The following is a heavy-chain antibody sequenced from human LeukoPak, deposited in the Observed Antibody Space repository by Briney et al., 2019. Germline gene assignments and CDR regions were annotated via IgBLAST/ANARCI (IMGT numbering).Heavy chain of an antibody. Sequence: VKVSCKASGYTFTSYGITWVRQAPGQGLEWMGWISTYNGNIKYAQKLQGRVTMTTDTSTSTAYMELRSLRSDDTAVYYCARVDSSGETLFDYWGQGTLVTVSS. CDR1: GYTFTSYG. D-gene: IGHD3-22*01. CDR2: ISTYNGNI. CDR3: ARVDSSGETLFDY. V-gene: IGHV1-18*01. J-gene: IGHJ4*02.